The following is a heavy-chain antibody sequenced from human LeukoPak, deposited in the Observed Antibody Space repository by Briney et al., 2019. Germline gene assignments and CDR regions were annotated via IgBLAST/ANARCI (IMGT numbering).Heavy chain of an antibody. J-gene: IGHJ3*02. D-gene: IGHD3-22*01. CDR2: ISTFNGHT. V-gene: IGHV1-18*01. CDR1: GYTFRNYG. Sequence: GASVKVSCKTSGYTFRNYGISWVRQAPGQGLGWMGWISTFNGHTKYTQSLRDRLTLTTDTSTSTIYMELRSLRSDDTAVYYRAKGRVVYYDTTGYRPDDSFDIWGQGTMVTVSS. CDR3: AKGRVVYYDTTGYRPDDSFDI.